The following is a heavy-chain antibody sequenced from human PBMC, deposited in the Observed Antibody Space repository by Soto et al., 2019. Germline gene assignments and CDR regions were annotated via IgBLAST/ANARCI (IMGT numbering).Heavy chain of an antibody. D-gene: IGHD6-19*01. Sequence: GGSLRLSCEASEFTVSSNYMSWVRQAPGQGLEWVSVIFSGGINTDYADSVKGRFTISRDNSMHTLHLQMNSLRAEDTAVYFCAREWSLSVAAPGYWGQGTLVTVSS. V-gene: IGHV3-66*02. CDR2: IFSGGINT. CDR1: EFTVSSNY. J-gene: IGHJ4*02. CDR3: AREWSLSVAAPGY.